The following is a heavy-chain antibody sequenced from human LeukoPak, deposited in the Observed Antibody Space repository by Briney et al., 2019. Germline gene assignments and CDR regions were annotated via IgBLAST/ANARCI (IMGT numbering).Heavy chain of an antibody. V-gene: IGHV4-39*01. CDR3: ARGLRFLEWLLHYYYYMDV. Sequence: SETLSLTCTVSGGSISSSSYYWGWIRQPPGKGLEWIGSIYYSGSTYHNPSLKSRVTISVDTSKNQFSLKLSSVTAADTAVYYCARGLRFLEWLLHYYYYMDVWGKGTTVTVSS. J-gene: IGHJ6*03. CDR2: IYYSGST. D-gene: IGHD3-3*01. CDR1: GGSISSSSYY.